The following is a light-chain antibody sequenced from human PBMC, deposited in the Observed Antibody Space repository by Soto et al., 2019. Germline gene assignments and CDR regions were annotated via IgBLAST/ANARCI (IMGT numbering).Light chain of an antibody. CDR2: EVS. Sequence: QSVLTQPASGSGSPGQSITISCTGTSSDVGGYNYVSWYQQHPGKAPKLMIYEVSNRPSGVSNRFSGSKSGNTASLTISGLQAEDEADYYCSSYTSSSTFYVFGTGTKLTVL. J-gene: IGLJ1*01. V-gene: IGLV2-14*01. CDR1: SSDVGGYNY. CDR3: SSYTSSSTFYV.